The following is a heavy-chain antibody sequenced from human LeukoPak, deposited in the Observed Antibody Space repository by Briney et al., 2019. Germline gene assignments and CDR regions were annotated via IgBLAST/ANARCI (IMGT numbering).Heavy chain of an antibody. CDR1: GHTLTTYG. J-gene: IGHJ5*02. CDR3: ARDIASRPNWFDP. CDR2: ISAYNGNT. D-gene: IGHD6-13*01. V-gene: IGHV1-18*01. Sequence: ASVKVSCKASGHTLTTYGFSWVRQAPGQGLEWMGWISAYNGNTNYAQKFQGRVTMTTDTSTSTAYMELRSLKSDDTALYYCARDIASRPNWFDPWGQGTLVTVSS.